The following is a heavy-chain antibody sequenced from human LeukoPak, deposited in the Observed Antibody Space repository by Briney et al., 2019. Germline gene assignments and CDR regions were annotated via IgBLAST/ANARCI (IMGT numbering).Heavy chain of an antibody. CDR2: ISAYNGNT. J-gene: IGHJ6*02. V-gene: IGHV1-18*01. D-gene: IGHD6-13*01. Sequence: ASVKVSCKASGYTFTSYGISWVRQAPGQGREWMGWISAYNGNTNYAQKLQGRVTMTTDTSTSTAYMELRSLRSDDTAVYYCARSTPYSSSWYALSADYYGMDVWGQGTTVTVSS. CDR1: GYTFTSYG. CDR3: ARSTPYSSSWYALSADYYGMDV.